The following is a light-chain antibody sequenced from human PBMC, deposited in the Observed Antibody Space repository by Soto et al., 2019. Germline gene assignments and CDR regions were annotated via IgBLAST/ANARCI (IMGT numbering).Light chain of an antibody. V-gene: IGKV4-1*01. CDR3: QQYYDTRRT. J-gene: IGKJ1*01. Sequence: DIVMTQSPESLAVSLGERATINCRSSQSLLFRSNNKNYLAWYQQKPGQPPKLLISWASSRESGVPDRFSGSGSGTDFTLTISSLQAEDVAVYYCQQYYDTRRTFGQGTNVE. CDR2: WAS. CDR1: QSLLFRSNNKNY.